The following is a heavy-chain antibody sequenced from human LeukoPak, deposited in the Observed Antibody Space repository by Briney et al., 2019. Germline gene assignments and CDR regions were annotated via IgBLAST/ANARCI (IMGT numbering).Heavy chain of an antibody. D-gene: IGHD4-17*01. CDR1: GDSVSSNSAG. J-gene: IGHJ4*02. CDR2: TYFRSKWYN. CDR3: ARVVKRLRSFDY. V-gene: IGHV6-1*01. Sequence: SQTLSLTCAISGDSVSSNSAGWNWIRQSPSRGLEWLGRTYFRSKWYNDYAISLKSRITINPDTSKNQFSLQLNSVTPEDTAVYYCARVVKRLRSFDYWGQGTLVTVSS.